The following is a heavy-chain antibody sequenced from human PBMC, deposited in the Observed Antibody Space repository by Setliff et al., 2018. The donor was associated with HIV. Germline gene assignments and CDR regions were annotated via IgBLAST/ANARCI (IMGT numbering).Heavy chain of an antibody. J-gene: IGHJ3*02. V-gene: IGHV3-7*03. CDR3: ARWPREVAEMGGAFDS. Sequence: PGGSLRLSCAASGFSFSSYWMSWVRQAPGKGLEWVANIKQDGSQKFYVDSVKGRFTISRDNAKNSVYLQMNSLRVEDTAVYYCARWPREVAEMGGAFDSWGQGTMVTVS. D-gene: IGHD3-16*01. CDR1: GFSFSSYW. CDR2: IKQDGSQK.